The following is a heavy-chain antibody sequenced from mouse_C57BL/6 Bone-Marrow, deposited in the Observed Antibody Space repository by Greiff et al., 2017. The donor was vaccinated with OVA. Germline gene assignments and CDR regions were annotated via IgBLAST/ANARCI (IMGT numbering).Heavy chain of an antibody. CDR1: GYSITSGYY. CDR2: ISYDGSN. D-gene: IGHD1-1*01. Sequence: EVKLMESGPGLVKPSQSLSLTCSVTGYSITSGYYWNWIRQFPGNKLEWMGYISYDGSNNYNPSLKNRISITRDTSKNQFFLKLNSVTTEDTATYYCARDLYYGSSYALWGQGTLVTVSA. V-gene: IGHV3-6*01. J-gene: IGHJ3*01. CDR3: ARDLYYGSSYAL.